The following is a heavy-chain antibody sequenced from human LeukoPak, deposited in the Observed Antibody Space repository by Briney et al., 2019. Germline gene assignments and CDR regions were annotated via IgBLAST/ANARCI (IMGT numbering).Heavy chain of an antibody. D-gene: IGHD4-17*01. CDR1: GFTFSSYG. V-gene: IGHV3-33*01. J-gene: IGHJ4*02. Sequence: GGSLRLSCAASGFTFSSYGMHWVRQAPGKGLEWVAVIWSDGSNKFYADSEKGRFTISRDNSKNTLYLQMNSLRAEDTAVYYCARDLFDYGDYGSFDYWGQGTLVTVSS. CDR2: IWSDGSNK. CDR3: ARDLFDYGDYGSFDY.